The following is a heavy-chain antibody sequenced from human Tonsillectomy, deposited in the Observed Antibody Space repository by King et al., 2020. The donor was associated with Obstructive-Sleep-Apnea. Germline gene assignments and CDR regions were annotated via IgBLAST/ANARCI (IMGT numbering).Heavy chain of an antibody. J-gene: IGHJ4*02. CDR1: GYSFTSYW. CDR2: IYPGDSDT. V-gene: IGHV5-51*01. CDR3: STATTVVTENFDF. Sequence: QLVQSGAEVKKPGESLKISCKGSGYSFTSYWIGWVRQMPGKGLEWVGIIYPGDSDTRYSPSFQGQVTISAAKSISTAYLQWSSLKAPDTAMYYCSTATTVVTENFDFWGQGTLVTVSS. D-gene: IGHD4-23*01.